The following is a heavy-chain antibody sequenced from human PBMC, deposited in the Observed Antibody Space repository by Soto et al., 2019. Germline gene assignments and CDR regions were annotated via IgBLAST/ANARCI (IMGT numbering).Heavy chain of an antibody. V-gene: IGHV1-3*01. CDR1: GYTFTSYA. J-gene: IGHJ2*01. CDR2: INAGNGNT. Sequence: ASGKVSCKASGYTFTSYAMHWVRQAPGQRLEGMGWINAGNGNTKYSQKFQGRVTITRDTSASTAYMELSSLRSEDTAVYYCARAPSWWYFDLWGRGTLVTVSS. CDR3: ARAPSWWYFDL.